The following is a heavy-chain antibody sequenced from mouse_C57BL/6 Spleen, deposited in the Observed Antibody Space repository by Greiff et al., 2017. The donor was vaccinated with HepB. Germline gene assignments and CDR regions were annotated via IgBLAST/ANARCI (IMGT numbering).Heavy chain of an antibody. Sequence: EVQLVESGPGLVKPSQSLSLTCSVTGYSITSGYYWNWIRQFPGNKLEWMGYISYDGSNNYNPSLKNRISITRDTSKNQFFLKLNSVTTEDTATYYCASGYGSSGAWFAYWGQGTLVTVSA. CDR3: ASGYGSSGAWFAY. CDR1: GYSITSGYY. J-gene: IGHJ3*01. V-gene: IGHV3-6*01. D-gene: IGHD1-1*01. CDR2: ISYDGSN.